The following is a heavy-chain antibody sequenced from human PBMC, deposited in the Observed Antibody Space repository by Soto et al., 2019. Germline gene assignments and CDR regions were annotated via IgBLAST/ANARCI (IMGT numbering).Heavy chain of an antibody. V-gene: IGHV4-39*01. CDR2: VFHSGTT. D-gene: IGHD4-4*01. CDR3: MRFTQSALSPHYYYAVDV. Sequence: QVQLQESGPGLVKPSETLSLTCAVSGATIGGSNFYWAWIRQPPGKGLEWIGSVFHSGTTFYNPSLQSRVIISVDLSKNQYSLQMKSATAADTALYFCMRFTQSALSPHYYYAVDVWGQGTMVFVSS. CDR1: GATIGGSNFY. J-gene: IGHJ6*02.